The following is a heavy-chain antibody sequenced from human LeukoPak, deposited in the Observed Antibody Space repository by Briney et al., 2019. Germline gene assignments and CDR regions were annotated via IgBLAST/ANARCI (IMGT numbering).Heavy chain of an antibody. CDR1: GFTFSSYW. J-gene: IGHJ6*03. V-gene: IGHV3-7*01. Sequence: GGSLRLSCAASGFTFSSYWMSWVRQAPGKGLEWVANIKQDGSEKYYVDSVKGRFTISRDNAKNSLYLHMNSLRAEDTAVYYCARVQAYYDFWSGYYYYYYYMDVWGKGTTVTVSS. CDR3: ARVQAYYDFWSGYYYYYYYMDV. CDR2: IKQDGSEK. D-gene: IGHD3-3*01.